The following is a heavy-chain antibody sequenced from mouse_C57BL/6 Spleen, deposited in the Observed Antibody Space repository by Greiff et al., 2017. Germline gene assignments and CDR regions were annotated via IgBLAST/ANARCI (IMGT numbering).Heavy chain of an antibody. V-gene: IGHV5-9*01. CDR2: ISGGGGNT. Sequence: EVQLVESGGGLVKPGGSLKLSCAASGFTFSSYTMSWVRQTPEKRLEWVATISGGGGNTYYPDSVKGRFTISRDNAKNTLYLQMSSLRSEDTALYYCARHYYGSSRYYFDYWGQGTTLTVSS. CDR3: ARHYYGSSRYYFDY. J-gene: IGHJ2*01. CDR1: GFTFSSYT. D-gene: IGHD1-1*01.